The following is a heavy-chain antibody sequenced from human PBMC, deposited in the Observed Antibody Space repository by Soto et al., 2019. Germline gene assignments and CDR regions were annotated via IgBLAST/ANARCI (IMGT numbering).Heavy chain of an antibody. D-gene: IGHD2-2*01. V-gene: IGHV3-74*01. CDR1: GFTFSSHW. CDR3: AREGGPYCSSSTCQRPLNF. J-gene: IGHJ4*02. CDR2: VKGDGSTT. Sequence: PGGSLRLSCAASGFTFSSHWMHWVRQAPGKELVWVSRVKGDGSTTSYADSVKGRFTISRDNAKNTLYLQMNSLRVEDTAVYYCAREGGPYCSSSTCQRPLNFWGQGSLVTVSS.